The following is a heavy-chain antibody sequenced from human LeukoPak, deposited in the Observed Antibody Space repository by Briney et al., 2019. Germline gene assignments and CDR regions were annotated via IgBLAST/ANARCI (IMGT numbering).Heavy chain of an antibody. Sequence: GGSLRLSCAASGFTFSSYSMNWVRQAPGKGLEWVSSISSSSSYIYYADSVKGRFTISRDNSKNTLYLQMNSLRGEDTAVYYCAKDLPKYGSSWSPFDYWGQGTLVTVSS. CDR1: GFTFSSYS. V-gene: IGHV3-21*01. CDR2: ISSSSSYI. CDR3: AKDLPKYGSSWSPFDY. J-gene: IGHJ4*02. D-gene: IGHD6-6*01.